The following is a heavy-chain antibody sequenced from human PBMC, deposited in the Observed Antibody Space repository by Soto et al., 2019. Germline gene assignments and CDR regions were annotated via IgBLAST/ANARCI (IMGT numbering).Heavy chain of an antibody. J-gene: IGHJ4*02. CDR1: GGSLSCYY. D-gene: IGHD3-9*01. Sequence: SSETPSLTLALYGGSLSCYYWSWIPPPPGKGLEWIGEITHSGSTNYNPSLTSRVTISVDTSKNQFSLKLSSVTAADTAVYYCARLEGLATISYYFDFWGQGAQVTVSS. V-gene: IGHV4-34*01. CDR2: ITHSGST. CDR3: ARLEGLATISYYFDF.